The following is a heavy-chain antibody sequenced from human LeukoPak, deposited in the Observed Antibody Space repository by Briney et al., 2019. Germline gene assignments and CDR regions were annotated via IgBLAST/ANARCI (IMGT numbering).Heavy chain of an antibody. D-gene: IGHD6-6*01. CDR3: AKAFYSSSSRPGYYYFYMDD. J-gene: IGHJ6*03. CDR1: GFTFSSYA. V-gene: IGHV3-23*01. CDR2: ISGSGGST. Sequence: PGGSLRLSCAASGFTFSSYAMSWVRQAPGKGLEWVSAISGSGGSTYYADSVKGRFTISRDNSKNTLYLQMNSLRAEDTAVYYCAKAFYSSSSRPGYYYFYMDDWGKGTTVTVSS.